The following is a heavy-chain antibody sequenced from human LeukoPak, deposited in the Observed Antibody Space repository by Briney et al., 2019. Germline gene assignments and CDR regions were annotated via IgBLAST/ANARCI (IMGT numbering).Heavy chain of an antibody. D-gene: IGHD4-17*01. CDR3: ARYRNGNYGRWGFDY. Sequence: GGSLRLSCAASVFTFNSYAMTWVRQAPGEGLEWVSAIGVSGDSTYYAVSVKGRFTISRDNSKNTLYLQMNSLRAEDTAVYYCARYRNGNYGRWGFDYWGQGTLVTVSS. CDR1: VFTFNSYA. CDR2: IGVSGDST. J-gene: IGHJ4*02. V-gene: IGHV3-23*01.